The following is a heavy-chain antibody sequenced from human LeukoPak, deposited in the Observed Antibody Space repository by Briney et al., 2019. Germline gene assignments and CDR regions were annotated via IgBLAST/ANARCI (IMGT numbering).Heavy chain of an antibody. CDR3: AKPYPTLTTSAVLDN. Sequence: GRSLTLSCAASGFTFSNYAIHWVRQAPGRGLEWVAAISYDGNSQHYGAPVKGRFTISRDNSKNTVYLQINTLRTDDAAIYYCAKPYPTLTTSAVLDNWGQGTLVTVSS. CDR1: GFTFSNYA. D-gene: IGHD1-1*01. V-gene: IGHV3-30*18. J-gene: IGHJ4*02. CDR2: ISYDGNSQ.